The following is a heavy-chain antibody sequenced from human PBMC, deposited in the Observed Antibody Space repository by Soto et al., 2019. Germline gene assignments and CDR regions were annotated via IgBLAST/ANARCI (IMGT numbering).Heavy chain of an antibody. V-gene: IGHV3-23*01. D-gene: IGHD2-2*03. CDR3: AKGVAGYFSLEDY. CDR1: GFTFSSYG. Sequence: EVQLLESGGGLVQPGGSLRLSCAASGFTFSSYGMSWGRQAPGKGLEWVSGISGGGTTTYYADSVKGRFTISRDNSKNTLYLQMKSLRAEDTAVYYCAKGVAGYFSLEDYWGQGILVTVSS. CDR2: ISGGGTTT. J-gene: IGHJ4*02.